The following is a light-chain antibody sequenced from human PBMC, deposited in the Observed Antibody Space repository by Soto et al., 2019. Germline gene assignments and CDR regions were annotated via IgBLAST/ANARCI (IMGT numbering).Light chain of an antibody. V-gene: IGLV2-14*01. CDR1: SSDVAGYNY. CDR3: SSYTSSSTLVV. J-gene: IGLJ2*01. Sequence: QSALTQPASVSGSPGQSITISCTGTSSDVAGYNYVSWYQQHPGKAPKLMIYDVSNRPSGVSNRFSCSKSGNTASLTISGLQAEDEADYYCSSYTSSSTLVVFGGGTQLTVL. CDR2: DVS.